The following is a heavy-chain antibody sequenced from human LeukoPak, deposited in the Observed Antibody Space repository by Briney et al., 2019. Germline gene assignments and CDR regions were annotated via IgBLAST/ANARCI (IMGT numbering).Heavy chain of an antibody. CDR2: IIPILGIA. CDR1: GGTFSSYA. V-gene: IGHV1-69*04. J-gene: IGHJ4*02. CDR3: ARGSCSSTSCYGSLGY. Sequence: SVKVSCKASGGTFSSYAISWVRQAPGQGLEWMGRIIPILGIANYAQKFQGRVTITADKSTSTAYMELSSLRSEDTAVYCCARGSCSSTSCYGSLGYWGQGTLVTVSS. D-gene: IGHD2-2*01.